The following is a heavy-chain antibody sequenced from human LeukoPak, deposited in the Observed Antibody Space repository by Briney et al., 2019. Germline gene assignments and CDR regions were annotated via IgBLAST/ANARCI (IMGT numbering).Heavy chain of an antibody. J-gene: IGHJ4*02. D-gene: IGHD6-6*01. CDR3: TRDDIATRYFDY. CDR1: GYTFTDYY. V-gene: IGHV1-69*16. Sequence: ASVKVSCKASGYTFTDYYMHWVRQPPGQGLEWVGGFIPVLGTANFARNFQGRVTITTDESTNTAYMELSALRSDDTAVYYCTRDDIATRYFDYWGQGTLVTVSS. CDR2: FIPVLGTA.